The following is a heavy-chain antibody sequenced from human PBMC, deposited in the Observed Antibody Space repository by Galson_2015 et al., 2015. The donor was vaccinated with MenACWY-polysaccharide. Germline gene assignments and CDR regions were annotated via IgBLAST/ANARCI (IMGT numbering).Heavy chain of an antibody. D-gene: IGHD1-14*01. CDR3: VRPLGDTGDY. V-gene: IGHV1-18*01. Sequence: SVKVSCKASGYSFTTFGISWVRQAPGQGLEWMGWISAYNGNSHYAQDLQGRVTITRDTSISTSYMELSRLRSDDTAVYYCVRPLGDTGDYWGRGALATVAS. J-gene: IGHJ4*02. CDR2: ISAYNGNS. CDR1: GYSFTTFG.